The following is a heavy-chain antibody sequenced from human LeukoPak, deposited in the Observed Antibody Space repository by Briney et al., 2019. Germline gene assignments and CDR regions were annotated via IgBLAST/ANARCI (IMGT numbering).Heavy chain of an antibody. CDR2: IYYSGST. CDR1: GGSISSSSYY. Sequence: SETLSLTCTVSGGSISSSSYYWGWIRQPPGKGLEWIGSIYYSGSTYYNPSLKSRVTISVDTSKNQFSLKLSSVTAADTAVYYCARGGIVGATADAFDIWGQGTMVTVSS. J-gene: IGHJ3*02. V-gene: IGHV4-39*01. D-gene: IGHD1-26*01. CDR3: ARGGIVGATADAFDI.